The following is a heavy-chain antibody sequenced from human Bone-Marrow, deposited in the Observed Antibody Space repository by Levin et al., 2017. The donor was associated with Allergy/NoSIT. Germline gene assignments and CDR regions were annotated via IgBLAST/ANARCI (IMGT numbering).Heavy chain of an antibody. Sequence: GGSLRLSCAASGFTFSNAWMSWVRQAPGKGLEWVGRIKSKTDGGTTDYAAPVKGRFTISRDDSKNTLYLQMNSLKTEDTAVYYCTTGGGPQEYCSSTSCHGKWQDFDYWGQGTLVTVSS. V-gene: IGHV3-15*01. J-gene: IGHJ4*02. D-gene: IGHD2-2*01. CDR2: IKSKTDGGTT. CDR3: TTGGGPQEYCSSTSCHGKWQDFDY. CDR1: GFTFSNAW.